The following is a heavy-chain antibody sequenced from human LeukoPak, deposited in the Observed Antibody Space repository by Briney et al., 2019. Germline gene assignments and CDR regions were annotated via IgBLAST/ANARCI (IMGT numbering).Heavy chain of an antibody. V-gene: IGHV3-21*01. CDR2: ISSSSSYI. D-gene: IGHD3-10*01. Sequence: GGSLRLSCAASGFTFSSYSMSWVRQAPGKGLEWVSSISSSSSYIYYADSVKGRFTISRDNAKNSLYLQMNSLRAEDTAVYYCARDPLMVRGVIYFDYWGQGTLVTVSS. CDR3: ARDPLMVRGVIYFDY. CDR1: GFTFSSYS. J-gene: IGHJ4*02.